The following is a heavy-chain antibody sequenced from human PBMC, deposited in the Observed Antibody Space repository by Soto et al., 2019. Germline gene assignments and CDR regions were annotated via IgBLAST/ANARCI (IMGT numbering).Heavy chain of an antibody. CDR2: ISGYSGNT. Sequence: QVQLVQSGAEVKKPGASVKVSCKTSGYTFTSYGISWVRQAPGQGLEWMGWISGYSGNTNYAQMLQGRVTMATDTSTSTAYMELRRLRSDDTAVYYCARVSRGTWYVHLLYWGQGTLVTVSS. J-gene: IGHJ4*02. V-gene: IGHV1-18*04. CDR3: ARVSRGTWYVHLLY. D-gene: IGHD1-26*01. CDR1: GYTFTSYG.